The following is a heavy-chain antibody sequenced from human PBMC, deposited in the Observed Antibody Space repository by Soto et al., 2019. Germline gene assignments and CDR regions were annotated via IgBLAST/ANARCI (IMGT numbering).Heavy chain of an antibody. V-gene: IGHV4-59*01. D-gene: IGHD5-12*01. CDR3: TRDMNSGYDYYYYGLDV. CDR1: GGSMRSYY. Sequence: PSETLSLTCSVSGGSMRSYYWSWIRQAPGKGLEWIGYIYYSGSTSYNPSLKSRVTISVDTSTNQFFLKLNSVTAADTAVYYCTRDMNSGYDYYYYGLDVWGQGTTVTVSS. J-gene: IGHJ6*02. CDR2: IYYSGST.